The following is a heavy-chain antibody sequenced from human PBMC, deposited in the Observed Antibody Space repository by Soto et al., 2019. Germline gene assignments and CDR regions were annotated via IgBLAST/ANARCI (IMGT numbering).Heavy chain of an antibody. J-gene: IGHJ5*02. D-gene: IGHD2-21*01. V-gene: IGHV4-59*01. CDR2: IFYTGST. Sequence: QVQLQESGPGLVRPSETLSLTCTVSGGSISRYFWSWIRQSPGKGLEWIGYIFYTGSTTYNPSLKSRVTISIATSKNQFSLKLSSLTAADTAFYYCAHFSDLEWFDPWGQGTLVTVSS. CDR1: GGSISRYF. CDR3: AHFSDLEWFDP.